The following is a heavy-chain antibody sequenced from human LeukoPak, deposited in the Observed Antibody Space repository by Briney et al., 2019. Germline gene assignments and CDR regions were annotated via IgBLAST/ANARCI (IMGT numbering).Heavy chain of an antibody. Sequence: ASVKLSCKASGYTFTNNDINCVRQTTGQGIEWMGWVSPDSGETDYAPNFRGRVTMTTDTSINTAYMELSSLTSEDTAVYYCASSRVDPNYYDILTGYSSIEYWGQGTLVTVSS. CDR2: VSPDSGET. CDR1: GYTFTNND. J-gene: IGHJ4*02. D-gene: IGHD3-9*01. CDR3: ASSRVDPNYYDILTGYSSIEY. V-gene: IGHV1-8*01.